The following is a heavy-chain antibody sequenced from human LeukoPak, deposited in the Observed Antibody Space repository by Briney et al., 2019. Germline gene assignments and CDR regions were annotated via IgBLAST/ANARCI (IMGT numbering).Heavy chain of an antibody. Sequence: GGSLRLSCAASGITFSSYAMHWVRQAPGKGLEWVAVISYDGSNKYYADSVKGRFTISRDNSKNTLYLQMNSLRAEDTAVCYCARDRSSSFFDYWGQGTLVTVSS. J-gene: IGHJ4*02. D-gene: IGHD6-6*01. CDR2: ISYDGSNK. CDR3: ARDRSSSFFDY. CDR1: GITFSSYA. V-gene: IGHV3-30-3*01.